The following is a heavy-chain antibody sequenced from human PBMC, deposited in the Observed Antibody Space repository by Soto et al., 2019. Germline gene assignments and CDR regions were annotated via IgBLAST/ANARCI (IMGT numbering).Heavy chain of an antibody. CDR3: AKDYYGMDV. CDR2: ISGSSGST. V-gene: IGHV3-23*01. J-gene: IGHJ6*02. CDR1: GFTFSSYA. Sequence: GGSLRLSCAASGFTFSSYAMSWVRQAPGKGLEWVSAISGSSGSTNYADSVKGRFTISRDNSKNTLYLQMNSLRAEDTALYYCAKDYYGMDVWGQGTTVTVSS.